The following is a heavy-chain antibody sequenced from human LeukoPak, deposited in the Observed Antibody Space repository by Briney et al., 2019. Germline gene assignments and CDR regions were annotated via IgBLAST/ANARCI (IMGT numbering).Heavy chain of an antibody. V-gene: IGHV3-7*01. CDR3: AREATYYYDSSGYNLEQYYFDY. J-gene: IGHJ4*02. Sequence: GGSLRLSCAASGFTFNTYTMSWVRQAPGKGLEWVANIKQDGSEKYYVDSVKGRFTISRDNAKNSLYLQMNSLRAEDTAVYYCAREATYYYDSSGYNLEQYYFDYWGQGTLVTVSS. D-gene: IGHD3-22*01. CDR1: GFTFNTYT. CDR2: IKQDGSEK.